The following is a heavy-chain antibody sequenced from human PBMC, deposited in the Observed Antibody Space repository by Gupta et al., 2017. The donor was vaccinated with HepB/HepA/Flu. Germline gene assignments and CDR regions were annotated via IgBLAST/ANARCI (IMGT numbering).Heavy chain of an antibody. D-gene: IGHD5-18*01. V-gene: IGHV4-39*01. CDR2: IYYSGST. Sequence: GKGLEWIGSIYYSGSTYYNPSLKSRVTISVDTSKNQFSLKLSSVTAADTAVYYCARHSGAGYRGFPEPDPFDYWGQGTLVTVSS. CDR3: ARHSGAGYRGFPEPDPFDY. J-gene: IGHJ4*02.